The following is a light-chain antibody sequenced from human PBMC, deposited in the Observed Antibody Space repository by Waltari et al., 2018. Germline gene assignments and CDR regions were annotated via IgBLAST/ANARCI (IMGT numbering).Light chain of an antibody. CDR1: QSVLYSSNNKNY. J-gene: IGKJ1*01. CDR2: WSS. V-gene: IGKV4-1*01. Sequence: DIVMTQSPDSLAVSLGERATINCKSSQSVLYSSNNKNYFAWYQQKPGQPTRLLIYWSSTRESVVPDRFSGSWSGTDFTLTISSLQAEDGAVYYCQQYYSTPPTFGQGTKVEIK. CDR3: QQYYSTPPT.